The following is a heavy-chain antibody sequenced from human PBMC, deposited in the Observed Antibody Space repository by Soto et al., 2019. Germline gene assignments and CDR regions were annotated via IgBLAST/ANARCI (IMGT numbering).Heavy chain of an antibody. D-gene: IGHD1-1*01. CDR1: GFTFSSYG. CDR3: ARNDPGYYYYMDV. CDR2: IWYDGSNK. J-gene: IGHJ6*03. Sequence: GGSLRLSCAASGFTFSSYGMHWVRQAPGKGLEWVAVIWYDGSNKYYADSVKGRFTISRDNSKNTLYLQMNSLRAEDTAVYYCARNDPGYYYYMDVWGEATTVTAP. V-gene: IGHV3-33*01.